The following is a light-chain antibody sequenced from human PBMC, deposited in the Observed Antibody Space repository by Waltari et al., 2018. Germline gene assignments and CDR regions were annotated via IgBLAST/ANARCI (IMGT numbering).Light chain of an antibody. CDR2: DVS. V-gene: IGKV2-29*02. CDR1: QTLLHSDGNTF. J-gene: IGKJ4*01. Sequence: TPGQPASISCKSSQTLLHSDGNTFLFWYMQKPGQSPHLLIYDVSSRFSGVPDRFSGSGSGTDFTLKISRVEAEDTGVYYCMQGVHLPLTFGGGTKVEI. CDR3: MQGVHLPLT.